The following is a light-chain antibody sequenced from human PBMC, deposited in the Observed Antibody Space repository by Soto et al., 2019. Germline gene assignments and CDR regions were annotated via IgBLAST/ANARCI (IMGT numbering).Light chain of an antibody. J-gene: IGKJ1*01. V-gene: IGKV1-5*01. CDR1: QSISSW. CDR3: QQYNAYQWT. Sequence: DIQMTQSPSTLSASVGDRVTITCRASQSISSWLAWYQQKPGKAPKLLMYDASSLDSGVPSRFSGSGSGTAFTLTISSLQPDDVSTYYCQQYNAYQWTFGQGTKVEIK. CDR2: DAS.